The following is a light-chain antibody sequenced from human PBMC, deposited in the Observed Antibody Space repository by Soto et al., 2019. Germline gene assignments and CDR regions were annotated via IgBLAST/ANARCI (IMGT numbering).Light chain of an antibody. Sequence: QPVLTQPASVSGSPGQSITIFCTGTSSDVGGYNYVSWYQHHPGKAPKLMIFDVSNRPSGVSNRFSGSKSGNTASLTISGLQPEDEADYYCSSYTTSNTRQIVFGTGTKVTVL. CDR2: DVS. CDR3: SSYTTSNTRQIV. V-gene: IGLV2-14*03. CDR1: SSDVGGYNY. J-gene: IGLJ1*01.